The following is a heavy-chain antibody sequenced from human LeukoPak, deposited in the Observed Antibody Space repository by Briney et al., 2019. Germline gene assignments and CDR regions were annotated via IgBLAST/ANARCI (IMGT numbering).Heavy chain of an antibody. V-gene: IGHV3-23*01. CDR3: AKAPRYCSGGSCYS. J-gene: IGHJ4*02. Sequence: GGSLRLSCAASGFTFSSYAMSWVRQAPGKGLEWVSAISGSGGSTYYADSVKGRFTISRDNSKNTLYLQMNSLRAEDTAVYYCAKAPRYCSGGSCYSWGQGTLVTVSS. D-gene: IGHD2-15*01. CDR1: GFTFSSYA. CDR2: ISGSGGST.